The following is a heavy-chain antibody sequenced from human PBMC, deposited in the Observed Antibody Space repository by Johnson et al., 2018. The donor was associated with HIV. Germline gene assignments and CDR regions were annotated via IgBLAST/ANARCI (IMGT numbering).Heavy chain of an antibody. CDR1: GFTFSSYG. V-gene: IGHV3-30*18. Sequence: QVQLVESGGGLVQPGGSLRLSCAASGFTFSSYGMHWVRQAPGKGLEWVAVISYDGSNKYYADSVKGRFTISRDNSKNTLYLQMNSLRAEDTAVYYCAKERMGLAYCGGDCWEDAFDIWGQGTMVTVSS. J-gene: IGHJ3*02. CDR3: AKERMGLAYCGGDCWEDAFDI. CDR2: ISYDGSNK. D-gene: IGHD2-21*01.